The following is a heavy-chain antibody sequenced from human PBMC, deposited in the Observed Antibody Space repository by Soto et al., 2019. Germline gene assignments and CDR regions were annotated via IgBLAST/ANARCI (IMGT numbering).Heavy chain of an antibody. Sequence: QVQLVQSGAEVKKPGSSVKVSCKASGGTFSTYAISWVRQAPGQGLEWMGGIIPIFGTADYAQKFQGRVTITADESTTTAYRELSSLISEDRAVYYWARDRPRKTYGGTYYSHMDVGAKGTTATVPS. CDR2: IIPIFGTA. J-gene: IGHJ6*04. CDR1: GGTFSTYA. CDR3: ARDRPRKTYGGTYYSHMDV. D-gene: IGHD2-15*01. V-gene: IGHV1-69*12.